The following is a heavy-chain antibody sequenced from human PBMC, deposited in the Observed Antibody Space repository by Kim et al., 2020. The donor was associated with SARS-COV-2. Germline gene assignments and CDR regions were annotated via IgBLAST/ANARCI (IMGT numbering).Heavy chain of an antibody. J-gene: IGHJ4*02. V-gene: IGHV3-74*01. CDR3: VRVSSGYICDAGD. Sequence: YPDSVKGRFTISRDNAKSTLYLKMNSLRGEDTAVYYCVRVSSGYICDAGDWGQETLVTVSS. D-gene: IGHD3-22*01.